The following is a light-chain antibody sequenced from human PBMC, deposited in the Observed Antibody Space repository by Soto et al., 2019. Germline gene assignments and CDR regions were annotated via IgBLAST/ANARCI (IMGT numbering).Light chain of an antibody. CDR1: QRLLHSDRSTF. CDR2: VGS. J-gene: IGKJ2*01. Sequence: IGMTHFPPSLTLTPGEPASISYRSIQRLLHSDRSTFLDWYLQKPGQAPQLLIYVGSNRATGVPDRVSGSEAGTDFTLKISRVEAEDVGVYYCMQAIGTPYTFGQGTKVDI. V-gene: IGKV2-28*01. CDR3: MQAIGTPYT.